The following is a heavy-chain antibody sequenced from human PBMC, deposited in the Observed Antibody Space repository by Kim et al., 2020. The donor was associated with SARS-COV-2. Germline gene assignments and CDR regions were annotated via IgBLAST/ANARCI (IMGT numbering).Heavy chain of an antibody. J-gene: IGHJ4*01. CDR2: ILNDGRDK. CDR3: ARAPSCNSTSCYGGDY. D-gene: IGHD2-2*01. Sequence: GGSLRLSCAASGFTFSSYPMNWVRQAPGKGLEWVAVILNDGRDKYYADSVKGRFTISRDNSKNSLYVQMNSLKTEDTAVYYCARAPSCNSTSCYGGDYLG. V-gene: IGHV3-30*04. CDR1: GFTFSSYP.